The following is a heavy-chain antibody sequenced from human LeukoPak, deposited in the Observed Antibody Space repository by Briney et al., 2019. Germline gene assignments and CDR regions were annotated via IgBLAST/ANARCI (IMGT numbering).Heavy chain of an antibody. D-gene: IGHD3-9*01. CDR2: TYYRSKWYK. CDR1: GDSVSSNSAA. J-gene: IGHJ4*02. V-gene: IGHV6-1*01. Sequence: SQTLSLTCAISGDSVSSNSAAWIWIRQSPSRGLEWLGRTYYRSKWYKAYAESVKSRITINPDTSKNQFSLQLNSVTPEDTAMYYCARVYYDILTGYYNVIGCWGQGTLVTVSS. CDR3: ARVYYDILTGYYNVIGC.